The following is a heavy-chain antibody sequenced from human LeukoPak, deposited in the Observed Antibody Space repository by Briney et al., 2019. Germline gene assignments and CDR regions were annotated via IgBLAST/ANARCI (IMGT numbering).Heavy chain of an antibody. J-gene: IGHJ4*02. Sequence: PSXXLSLTCTVSGGSISSXYXXWIRQPPGXXXEWIGXIXYSGSTXXXXSLXXXXTISXXTSKNQFSLKLSSVTAADTAVYYCARGIAAAGTDYWGQGTLVTVSS. CDR2: IXYSGST. V-gene: IGHV4-59*01. CDR1: GGSISSXY. D-gene: IGHD6-13*01. CDR3: ARGIAAAGTDY.